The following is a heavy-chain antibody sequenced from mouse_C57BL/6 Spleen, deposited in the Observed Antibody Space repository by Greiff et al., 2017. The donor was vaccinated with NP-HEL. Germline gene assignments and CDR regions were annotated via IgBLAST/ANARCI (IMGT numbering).Heavy chain of an antibody. Sequence: EVQLQQSGPELVKPGASVKISCKASGYTFTDYYMNWVKQSHGKSLEWIGDINPNNGGTSYNQKFKGKATLTVDKSSSTAYMELRSLTSEDSAVYYWARQATMTSYYYAMDYWGQGTSVTVSS. V-gene: IGHV1-26*01. CDR2: INPNNGGT. J-gene: IGHJ4*01. CDR1: GYTFTDYY. D-gene: IGHD2-4*01. CDR3: ARQATMTSYYYAMDY.